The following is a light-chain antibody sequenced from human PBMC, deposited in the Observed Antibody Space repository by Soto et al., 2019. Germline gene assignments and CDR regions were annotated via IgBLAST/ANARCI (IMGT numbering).Light chain of an antibody. CDR1: SSDVGTYNL. J-gene: IGLJ1*01. Sequence: LTQPASVSGSPGQSITISCTGTSSDVGTYNLVSWYQQHPGKAPKLIIYEGSKRPSGVSTRFSGSKAGNTASLTISGLQAGDEADYYCCSYASASTPLYVFGTGTKVTVL. CDR2: EGS. V-gene: IGLV2-23*01. CDR3: CSYASASTPLYV.